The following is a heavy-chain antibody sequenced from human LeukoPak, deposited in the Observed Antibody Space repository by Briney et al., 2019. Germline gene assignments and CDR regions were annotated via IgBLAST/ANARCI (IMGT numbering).Heavy chain of an antibody. CDR2: ISYDGSNK. D-gene: IGHD3-22*01. J-gene: IGHJ4*02. Sequence: GGSLRLSCAASGFTFSSYAMHWVRQAPGKGLEWVAVISYDGSNKYYADSVKGRFTISRDNSKNTLYLQMNSLRAEDTAVYYCAREKYYYDSSGYFWRWGQGTLVTVSS. CDR3: AREKYYYDSSGYFWR. CDR1: GFTFSSYA. V-gene: IGHV3-30-3*01.